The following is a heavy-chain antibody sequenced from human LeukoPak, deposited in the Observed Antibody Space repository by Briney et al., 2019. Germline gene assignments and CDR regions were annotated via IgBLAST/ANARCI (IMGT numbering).Heavy chain of an antibody. CDR2: INPNGGST. D-gene: IGHD3-3*01. V-gene: IGHV1-46*01. Sequence: ASVKVSCKASGYTFTSYYMHWVRQAPGQGLEWMGIINPNGGSTSYAQKFQGRVTMTRDTSTSTLYMELRSLRSDDTAVYYCARVPLFGVVIIGEDYWGQGTLVTVSS. CDR1: GYTFTSYY. CDR3: ARVPLFGVVIIGEDY. J-gene: IGHJ4*02.